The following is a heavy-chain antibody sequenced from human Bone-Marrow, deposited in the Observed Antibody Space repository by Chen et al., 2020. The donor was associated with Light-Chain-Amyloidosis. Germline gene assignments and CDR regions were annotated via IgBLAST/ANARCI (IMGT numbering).Heavy chain of an antibody. CDR2: IYYTGST. V-gene: IGHV4-31*03. Sequence: QVQLQESGQGLVKPSQTLSLTCSVAGGSISTGGYYRRWIRQPPGKGLELIGYIYYTGSTYYKPSLRGRVTMSVDTSKNQFSLRVNSVTAADTAIYYCARLDYGGSTRYYYGMDVWGQGTTVTVSS. D-gene: IGHD4-17*01. CDR3: ARLDYGGSTRYYYGMDV. J-gene: IGHJ6*02. CDR1: GGSISTGGYY.